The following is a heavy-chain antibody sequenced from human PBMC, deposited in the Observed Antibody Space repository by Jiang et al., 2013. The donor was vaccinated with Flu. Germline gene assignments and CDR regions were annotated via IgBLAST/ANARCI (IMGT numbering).Heavy chain of an antibody. CDR3: VREGDYSDNNGYPLFDY. V-gene: IGHV4-4*07. J-gene: IGHJ4*02. D-gene: IGHD3-22*01. CDR2: LLHGEI. CDR1: SMNNYY. Sequence: SMNNYYWSWVRQPPEGTGVDWAYLLHGEINYNSYLRSRVTMSVDTSNNQFSLRLTSVTAADTAVYYCVREGDYSDNNGYPLFDYWGQGTRVTVSS.